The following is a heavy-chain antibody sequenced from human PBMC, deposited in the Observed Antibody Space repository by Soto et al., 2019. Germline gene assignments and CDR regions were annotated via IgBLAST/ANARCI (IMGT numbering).Heavy chain of an antibody. V-gene: IGHV4-30-4*01. CDR1: GGSISSGDYY. CDR3: ARGEYDILTGYYRWYFQH. CDR2: IYYSGST. D-gene: IGHD3-9*01. Sequence: SETLSLTCTVSGGSISSGDYYWSWIRQPTGKGLEWIGYIYYSGSTYYNPSLKSRVTISVDTSKNQFSLKLSSVTAADTAVYYCARGEYDILTGYYRWYFQHWGQGNLVTVSS. J-gene: IGHJ1*01.